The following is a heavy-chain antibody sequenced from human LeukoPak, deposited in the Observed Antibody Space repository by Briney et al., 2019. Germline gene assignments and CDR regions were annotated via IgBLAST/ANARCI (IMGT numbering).Heavy chain of an antibody. J-gene: IGHJ5*02. CDR1: GYTFTSYG. V-gene: IGHV1-18*01. Sequence: ASVKVSCKASGYTFTSYGISWVRQAPGQGLEWMGWISAYNGNTNYAQKLQGRATMTTDTSTSTAYMELSSLRSEDTAVYYCATLGLLWFGELLPRGREGPKFDPWGQGTLVTVSS. D-gene: IGHD3-10*01. CDR3: ATLGLLWFGELLPRGREGPKFDP. CDR2: ISAYNGNT.